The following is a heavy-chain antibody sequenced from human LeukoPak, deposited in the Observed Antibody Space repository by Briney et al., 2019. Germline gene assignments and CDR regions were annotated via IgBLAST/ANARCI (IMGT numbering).Heavy chain of an antibody. V-gene: IGHV1-69*05. D-gene: IGHD6-13*01. CDR1: GYTFTSYA. CDR2: IIPIFGTA. CDR3: ARDRSSSWYGPVGY. Sequence: ASVKVSCKASGYTFTSYAMNWVRQAPGQGLEWMGGIIPIFGTANYAQKFQGRVTITTDESTSTAYMELSSLRSEDTAVYYCARDRSSSWYGPVGYWGQGTLVTVSS. J-gene: IGHJ4*02.